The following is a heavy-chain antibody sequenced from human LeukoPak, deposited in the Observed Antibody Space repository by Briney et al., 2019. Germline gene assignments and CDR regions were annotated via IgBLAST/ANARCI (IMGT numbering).Heavy chain of an antibody. Sequence: PSETLSLTCAVYGGSFSGYYWSWIRQPPGKGLEWLGEINHSGSTNYNPSLKSRVTISVDTSKNQFALKLSCVTAADTAVYYCARTGYSSSLIEGYFDYWGQGTLVTVSS. V-gene: IGHV4-34*01. D-gene: IGHD6-6*01. CDR3: ARTGYSSSLIEGYFDY. CDR1: GGSFSGYY. CDR2: INHSGST. J-gene: IGHJ4*02.